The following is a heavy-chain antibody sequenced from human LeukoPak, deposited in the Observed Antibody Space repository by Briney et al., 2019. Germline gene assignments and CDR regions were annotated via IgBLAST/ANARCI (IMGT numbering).Heavy chain of an antibody. D-gene: IGHD3-3*01. V-gene: IGHV1-58*01. CDR2: IVVGSGNT. J-gene: IGHJ5*02. Sequence: ASVKVSCKASGFTFTSSAVQWVRQARGQRLEWIGWIVVGSGNTNYAQKFQERVTITRDMSTSTAYMELSSLRSEDTAVYYCAREEGTYYALWSVHQGRVKARWFDPWGQGTLVTVSS. CDR1: GFTFTSSA. CDR3: AREEGTYYALWSVHQGRVKARWFDP.